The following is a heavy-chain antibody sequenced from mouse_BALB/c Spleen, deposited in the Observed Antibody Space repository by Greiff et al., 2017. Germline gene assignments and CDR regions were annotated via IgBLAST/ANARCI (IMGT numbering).Heavy chain of an antibody. D-gene: IGHD2-3*01. CDR1: GYTFTDYY. CDR3: ARGYDGYLYAMDY. J-gene: IGHJ4*01. Sequence: EVQLQQSGPELVKPGASVKMSCKASGYTFTDYYMTWVKQSHGKSLEWIGDINPNNGDTFYNQKFKGKATLTVDKSSSTAYMQLNSLTSEDSAVYYCARGYDGYLYAMDYWGQGTSVTVSS. V-gene: IGHV1-26*01. CDR2: INPNNGDT.